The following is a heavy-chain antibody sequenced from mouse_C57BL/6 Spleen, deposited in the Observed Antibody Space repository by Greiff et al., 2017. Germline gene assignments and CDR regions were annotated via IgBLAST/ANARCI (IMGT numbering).Heavy chain of an antibody. CDR1: GFSLTSDG. J-gene: IGHJ3*01. CDR2: RWGDGST. D-gene: IGHD2-2*01. Sequence: VMLVESGPGLVAPSQSLSITCTVSGFSLTSDGVSWVRQPPGKGLEWLGVRWGDGSTNYHSALIFRLSISKDNSKRQVVLKLNRLQTDDTATYYCAKRGGYDAGFAYWGQGTLVTVSA. CDR3: AKRGGYDAGFAY. V-gene: IGHV2-3*01.